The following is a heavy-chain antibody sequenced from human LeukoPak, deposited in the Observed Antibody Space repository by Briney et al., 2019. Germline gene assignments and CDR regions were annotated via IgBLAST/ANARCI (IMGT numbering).Heavy chain of an antibody. Sequence: GGSLRLSCAASGLTISSSGMSWVRQAPGKGLEWVSAISGSGDRIHYADSVRGRFTISRHTSKDTLYLKMNSLRADDTAVYYCARDGFNDRSGDNDGFDMWGQGTMVTVSS. CDR3: ARDGFNDRSGDNDGFDM. CDR1: GLTISSSG. CDR2: ISGSGDRI. J-gene: IGHJ3*02. V-gene: IGHV3-23*01. D-gene: IGHD1-1*01.